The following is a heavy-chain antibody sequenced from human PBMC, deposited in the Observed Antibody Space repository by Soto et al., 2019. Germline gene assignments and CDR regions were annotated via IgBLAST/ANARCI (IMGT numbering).Heavy chain of an antibody. D-gene: IGHD1-26*01. CDR1: GYPFTSYG. CDR2: ISAYNGNT. CDR3: ARGIVGDTPAFEYFQQ. V-gene: IGHV1-18*04. J-gene: IGHJ1*01. Sequence: XSVKVSCNASGYPFTSYGIIWVRQAPGQGLEWMGWISAYNGNTNYAQKLQGRVTMTTDTSTSTAYMELRSLRSDDTAVYYCARGIVGDTPAFEYFQQWGQGTLVTVSS.